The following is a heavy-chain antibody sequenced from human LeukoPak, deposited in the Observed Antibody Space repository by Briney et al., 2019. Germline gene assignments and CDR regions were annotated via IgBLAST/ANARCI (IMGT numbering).Heavy chain of an antibody. CDR3: ARDLTGGDTVRCFDY. D-gene: IGHD3-16*01. CDR2: ISSSSSYI. V-gene: IGHV3-21*01. J-gene: IGHJ4*02. CDR1: GFTFSSYS. Sequence: GGSLRLSCAASGFTFSSYSMNWVRQAPGKGLEWVSSISSSSSYIYYADSVKGRFTISRDNAKNSLYLQMNSLRAEDTAVYYCARDLTGGDTVRCFDYWGQGTLVTVSS.